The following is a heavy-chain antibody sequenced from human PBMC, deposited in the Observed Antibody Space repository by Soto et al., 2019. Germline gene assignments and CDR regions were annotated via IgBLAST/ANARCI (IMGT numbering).Heavy chain of an antibody. CDR2: FDPEDGET. CDR1: GHTLTELS. V-gene: IGHV1-24*01. D-gene: IGHD1-1*01. Sequence: QVQLLQSGAEVKKPGASVKVSCKVSGHTLTELSMHWVRQAPGRGLEWMGGFDPEDGETIFAQKLQGRVTMTEDTSTDSTYMELTSLRSEDAAVYYCAAGGTRWLHSPFDYWGQGTRVTISS. J-gene: IGHJ4*02. CDR3: AAGGTRWLHSPFDY.